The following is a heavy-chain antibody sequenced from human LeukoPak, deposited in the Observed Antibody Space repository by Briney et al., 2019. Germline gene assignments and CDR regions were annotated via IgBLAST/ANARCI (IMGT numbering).Heavy chain of an antibody. CDR2: INPSGGST. D-gene: IGHD5-18*01. Sequence: ASVKVSCKASGYTFTSYYMHWVRQAPGQGLEWMGIINPSGGSTSYAQKFQGRVTITTDESTSTAYMELSSLRSEDTAVYYCASSYSYVIDYWGQGTLVTVSS. CDR3: ASSYSYVIDY. J-gene: IGHJ4*02. CDR1: GYTFTSYY. V-gene: IGHV1-46*01.